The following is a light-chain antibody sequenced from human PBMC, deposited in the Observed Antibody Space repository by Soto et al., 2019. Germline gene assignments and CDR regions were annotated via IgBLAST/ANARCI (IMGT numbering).Light chain of an antibody. CDR1: QSLTNNY. J-gene: IGKJ4*01. CDR2: DAS. Sequence: EIVLTQSPGTLSLSPGERATLSCRASQSLTNNYLAWYQQKPGQAPRLLIYDASSRATGIPDRFSGSGSETDFTLTISRLEPEDFAVYYCQQYGSSLPVTFGGGTNVEIK. V-gene: IGKV3-20*01. CDR3: QQYGSSLPVT.